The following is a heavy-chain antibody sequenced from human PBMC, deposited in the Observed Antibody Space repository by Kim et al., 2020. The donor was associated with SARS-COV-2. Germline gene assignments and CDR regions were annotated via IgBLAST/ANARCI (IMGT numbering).Heavy chain of an antibody. CDR3: ARLVSENSAVEY. CDR1: GDSISRCSNY. Sequence: SETLSLTCTVSGDSISRCSNYWGWIRQPPGKGLEWIVSINYSGNTYYNPSHKSRVTTSVDTSKNRFSLKMRSVTAAETAVYYCARLVSENSAVEYWGQGTPVTVSS. J-gene: IGHJ4*02. CDR2: INYSGNT. V-gene: IGHV4-39*01.